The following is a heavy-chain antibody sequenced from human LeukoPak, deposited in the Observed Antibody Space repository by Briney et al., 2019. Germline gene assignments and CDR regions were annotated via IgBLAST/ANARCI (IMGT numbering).Heavy chain of an antibody. CDR2: INTDTGNP. V-gene: IGHV7-4-1*02. Sequence: ASVKVSCKSSGYTFTSYPMNWVRQAPGQGLEWMGWINTDTGNPTYAQGFTGRFFFSLDTSVSTAYLQITSLKAEDTAVYYCARAGLTGSKVAFDVWGQGTMVTVSS. CDR1: GYTFTSYP. CDR3: ARAGLTGSKVAFDV. J-gene: IGHJ3*01. D-gene: IGHD1-20*01.